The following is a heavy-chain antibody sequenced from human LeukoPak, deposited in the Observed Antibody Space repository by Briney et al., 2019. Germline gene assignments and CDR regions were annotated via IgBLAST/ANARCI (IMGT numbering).Heavy chain of an antibody. J-gene: IGHJ4*02. CDR2: IYYSGIT. Sequence: SETLSLTCTVSGGSITSSTYYWGWIRQPPGKGLEWTGSIYYSGITYYNPSLKSRVTISVDTSKNQFSLKLSSVTAADTAVYYCARGRGPYYFDYWGQGTLVTVSS. V-gene: IGHV4-39*01. CDR1: GGSITSSTYY. D-gene: IGHD3-10*01. CDR3: ARGRGPYYFDY.